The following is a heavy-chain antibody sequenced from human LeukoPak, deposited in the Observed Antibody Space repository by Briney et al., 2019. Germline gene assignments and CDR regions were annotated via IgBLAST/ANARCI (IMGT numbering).Heavy chain of an antibody. J-gene: IGHJ4*02. CDR1: GFTFSSFA. CDR3: AKDMKVRGIMSIDY. CDR2: ISGGGGSA. Sequence: GGSLRLSCAASGFTFSSFAMSWVRQAPGKGLEWVSTISGGGGSAYYADSVKGRFTISRDNSKNTVHLQMNSLRAEDTAIYYCAKDMKVRGIMSIDYWGQGTLVTVSS. D-gene: IGHD3-10*01. V-gene: IGHV3-23*01.